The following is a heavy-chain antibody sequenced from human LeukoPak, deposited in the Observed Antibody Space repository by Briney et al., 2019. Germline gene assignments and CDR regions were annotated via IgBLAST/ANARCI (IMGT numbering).Heavy chain of an antibody. Sequence: GGSLRLSCAASGFTFSNYGLSWVRQAPGKGLEWVSGITGSGGSTYYADSVKGRFTISRDNSKNTLYLQMNSLRAEDTAVYYCAKRKLDYDFWSGFYYWGQGTLVTVSS. V-gene: IGHV3-23*01. CDR1: GFTFSNYG. CDR2: ITGSGGST. J-gene: IGHJ4*02. D-gene: IGHD3-3*01. CDR3: AKRKLDYDFWSGFYY.